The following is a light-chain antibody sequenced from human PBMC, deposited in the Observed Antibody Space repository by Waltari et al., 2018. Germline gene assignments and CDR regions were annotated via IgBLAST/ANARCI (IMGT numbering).Light chain of an antibody. J-gene: IGKJ1*01. CDR3: QQSYSTPPT. V-gene: IGKV1-39*01. Sequence: DIQMTQSPSSLSASVGDRVTITCRASQRISSYLNWYQQKPGKAPKLLSYVASSLQSGVPSRFSGSGSGTDFTLTISSLQPEDFATYYCQQSYSTPPTFGQGTKVEIK. CDR2: VAS. CDR1: QRISSY.